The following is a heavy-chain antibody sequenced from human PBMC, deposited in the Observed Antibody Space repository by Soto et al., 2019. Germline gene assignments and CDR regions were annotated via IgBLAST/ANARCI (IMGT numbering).Heavy chain of an antibody. CDR1: GYTFTTYP. CDR2: INAGNGNT. J-gene: IGHJ4*02. CDR3: VRDYSGRGEY. V-gene: IGHV1-3*05. D-gene: IGHD3-10*01. Sequence: QVQLVQSGAEEKKPGASVKVSCKASGYTFTTYPMHWVRQAPGQRLEWMGWINAGNGNTKYSQKFQGSVTITRDTSASTAYMEVSSLRSEDTAVYYCVRDYSGRGEYWGQGTLVTVSS.